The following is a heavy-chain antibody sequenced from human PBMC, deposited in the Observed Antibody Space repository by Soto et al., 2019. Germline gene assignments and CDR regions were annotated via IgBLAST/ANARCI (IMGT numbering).Heavy chain of an antibody. Sequence: SVKVSCKASGGTFSSYAISWVRQAPGQGLEWMGGIIPIFGTANYAQKFQGRVTITADESTSTAYMELSSLRSEDTAVYYCAREVLGVPAAIPYYFDYWGQGTLVTVSS. V-gene: IGHV1-69*13. D-gene: IGHD2-2*02. CDR2: IIPIFGTA. J-gene: IGHJ4*02. CDR3: AREVLGVPAAIPYYFDY. CDR1: GGTFSSYA.